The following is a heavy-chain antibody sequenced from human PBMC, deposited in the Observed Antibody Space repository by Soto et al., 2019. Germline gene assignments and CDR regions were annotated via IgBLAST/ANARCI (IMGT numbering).Heavy chain of an antibody. Sequence: GASVKVSCKASGGTFSSYAISWVRQAPGQGLEWMGGIIPIFGTANYAQKFQGRVTITADESTSTAYMELSSLRSGDTAVYYCAITYYYDSSGYYPPNWFDPWGQGTLVTVSS. V-gene: IGHV1-69*13. CDR2: IIPIFGTA. CDR1: GGTFSSYA. CDR3: AITYYYDSSGYYPPNWFDP. D-gene: IGHD3-22*01. J-gene: IGHJ5*02.